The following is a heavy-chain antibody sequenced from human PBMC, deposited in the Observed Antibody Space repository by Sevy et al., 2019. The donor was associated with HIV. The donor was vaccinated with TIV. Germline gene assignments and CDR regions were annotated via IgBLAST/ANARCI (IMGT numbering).Heavy chain of an antibody. Sequence: GGSLRLSYAASGFTFSDYGMRWVRQAPGKGLEWVAVIWSDGSNKYYGDSVEGRFTISRDSSKNTLFLQMNSLRVDDTAVYYCAREERSGTTTSFDYWGQGALVTVSS. CDR1: GFTFSDYG. J-gene: IGHJ4*02. D-gene: IGHD1-7*01. CDR2: IWSDGSNK. CDR3: AREERSGTTTSFDY. V-gene: IGHV3-33*01.